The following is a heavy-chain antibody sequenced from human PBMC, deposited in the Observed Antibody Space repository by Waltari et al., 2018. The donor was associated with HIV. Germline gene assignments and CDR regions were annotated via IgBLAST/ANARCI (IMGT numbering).Heavy chain of an antibody. D-gene: IGHD2-2*01. CDR3: ARVGCSSASCYSGWFDP. Sequence: QAQLAQSGAEVKKPGASVKVPCTAPCSTVTTYGISGVGQAPGQGLEWLGWISAYNGNTNYAQKLQGRVTLTTDTSTSTAYMELRSLRSDDTAVYYCARVGCSSASCYSGWFDPWGQGTLVTVSS. J-gene: IGHJ5*02. V-gene: IGHV1-18*01. CDR1: CSTVTTYG. CDR2: ISAYNGNT.